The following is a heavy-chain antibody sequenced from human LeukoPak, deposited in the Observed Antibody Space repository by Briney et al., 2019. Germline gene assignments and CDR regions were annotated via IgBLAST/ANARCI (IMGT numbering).Heavy chain of an antibody. D-gene: IGHD1-1*01. CDR2: IYHSGST. Sequence: SETLSLTCIVSGYSISSGYYWGWIRQPPGKGLEWIGSIYHSGSTDYNPSLKSRVTISVDTSKNQFSLKLRSVTAADTAVYFCASQQQLVLLDWFDPWGQGTLVTVSS. V-gene: IGHV4-38-2*02. CDR1: GYSISSGYY. J-gene: IGHJ5*02. CDR3: ASQQQLVLLDWFDP.